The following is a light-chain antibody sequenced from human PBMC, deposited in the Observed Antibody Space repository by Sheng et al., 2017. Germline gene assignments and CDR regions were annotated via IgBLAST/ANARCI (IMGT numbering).Light chain of an antibody. J-gene: IGKJ2*01. CDR3: QQSYSVPYT. V-gene: IGKV1-39*01. Sequence: DIQMTQSPSSLSASVGDTVTITCRASQTIRTYLTWFQQKPGKAPSLLMYAVSNLASGVPSRFSGSGSKTDFTLTISSLQPDDSATYFCQQSYSVPYTFGQGTKLEI. CDR1: QTIRTY. CDR2: AVS.